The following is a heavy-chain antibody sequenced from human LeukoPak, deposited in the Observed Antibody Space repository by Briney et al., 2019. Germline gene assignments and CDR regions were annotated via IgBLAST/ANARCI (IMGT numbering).Heavy chain of an antibody. Sequence: PGGSLRLSCAASGFTFSGYGMHWVRQAPGKGLEWVSSITSSSIYKYYADSMKGRFTISRDNAKNSLYLQMDSLRAEDTAVYYCARDGITMRILEYWGQGTLVTVSS. CDR3: ARDGITMRILEY. J-gene: IGHJ4*02. CDR1: GFTFSGYG. CDR2: ITSSSIYK. D-gene: IGHD3-10*01. V-gene: IGHV3-21*01.